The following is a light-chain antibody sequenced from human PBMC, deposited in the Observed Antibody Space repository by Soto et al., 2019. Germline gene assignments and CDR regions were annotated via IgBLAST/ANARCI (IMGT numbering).Light chain of an antibody. CDR2: EVN. J-gene: IGLJ1*01. Sequence: QSVLTQPPSASGSPGQSVAISCTGTSSDVGGYNYVSWYQQHPGKAPKLMIYEVNKRPSGVSDRFSGSKSANTASLTVSGLQAEDEADYYCSSYAGSSNVFGTGTKVTVL. V-gene: IGLV2-8*01. CDR3: SSYAGSSNV. CDR1: SSDVGGYNY.